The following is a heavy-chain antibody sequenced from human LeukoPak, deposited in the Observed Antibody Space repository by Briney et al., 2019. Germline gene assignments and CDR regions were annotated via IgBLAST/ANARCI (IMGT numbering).Heavy chain of an antibody. Sequence: GASVKVSCKASGYTFTSYDINWARQATGQGLEWMGWMNPNSGNTGYAQKFQGRVTMTRNTPISTAYMELSSLRSEDTAVYYCASVPYDSSGYYLTQPDAFDIWGQGTMVTVSS. V-gene: IGHV1-8*01. CDR1: GYTFTSYD. CDR2: MNPNSGNT. CDR3: ASVPYDSSGYYLTQPDAFDI. D-gene: IGHD3-22*01. J-gene: IGHJ3*02.